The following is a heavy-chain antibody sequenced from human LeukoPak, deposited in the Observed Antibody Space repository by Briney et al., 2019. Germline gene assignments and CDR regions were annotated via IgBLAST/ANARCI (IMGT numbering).Heavy chain of an antibody. CDR3: AKDLSYGDTSYFYYYMDV. D-gene: IGHD4-17*01. Sequence: GGSLRLSCAASGFIYSNFAMNWVRQAPGKGLEWVSVISGSGGSSFYADSVKGRFIISRDNSKNTLYLQMNSPRVEDTAQYYCAKDLSYGDTSYFYYYMDVWGKGTTVTVSS. J-gene: IGHJ6*03. CDR2: ISGSGGSS. CDR1: GFIYSNFA. V-gene: IGHV3-23*01.